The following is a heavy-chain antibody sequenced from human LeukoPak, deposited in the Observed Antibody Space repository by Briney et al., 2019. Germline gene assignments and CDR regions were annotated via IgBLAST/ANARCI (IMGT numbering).Heavy chain of an antibody. CDR3: ARGSPYSSSWWRPYGMDV. Sequence: SSETLSLTCAVYGGSFSGYYWSWIRQPPGKGLEWSGEINHSGSTNYNPSLKSRVTISVDTSKNQFSLKLSSVTAADTAVYYCARGSPYSSSWWRPYGMDVWGQGTTVTVSS. CDR1: GGSFSGYY. V-gene: IGHV4-34*01. CDR2: INHSGST. D-gene: IGHD6-13*01. J-gene: IGHJ6*02.